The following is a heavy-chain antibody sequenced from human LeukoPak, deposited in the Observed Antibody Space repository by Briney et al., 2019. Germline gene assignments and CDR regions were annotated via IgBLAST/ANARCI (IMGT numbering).Heavy chain of an antibody. Sequence: GGSLRLSCAVSGFTFSSYAMSWVRQAPGKGLEWVSSISNSGDNTYYADSVKGRFTISRDNSKTTLYLQMNSLRAEDTAVYYWVGNWNADYWGQRTLVTVSS. J-gene: IGHJ4*02. D-gene: IGHD1-1*01. CDR2: ISNSGDNT. CDR1: GFTFSSYA. V-gene: IGHV3-23*01. CDR3: VGNWNADY.